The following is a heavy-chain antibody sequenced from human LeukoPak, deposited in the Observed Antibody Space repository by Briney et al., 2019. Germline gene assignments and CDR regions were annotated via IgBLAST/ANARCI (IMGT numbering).Heavy chain of an antibody. CDR2: IIPIFGTA. V-gene: IGHV1-69*01. CDR1: GGTFSSYA. CDR3: AREVRRYSSSSESPYYYYYYMDV. J-gene: IGHJ6*03. D-gene: IGHD6-6*01. Sequence: ASVKVSCKASGGTFSSYAISWVRQAPGQGLEWMGGIIPIFGTANYAQKFQGRVTITADESTSTAYMELSSLRSEDTAVYYCAREVRRYSSSSESPYYYYYYMDVWGKGTTVTVSS.